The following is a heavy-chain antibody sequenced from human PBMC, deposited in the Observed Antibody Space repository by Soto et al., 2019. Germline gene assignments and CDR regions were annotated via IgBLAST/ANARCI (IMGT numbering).Heavy chain of an antibody. V-gene: IGHV3-7*03. Sequence: GGSLRLSCVASGFTFSSSFMGWVRQAPGKGLEWVANINQDGGGTYYVDSVQGRFTISRDNAKDSLFLQLNSLRGEDTAVYYCARYFRGSGRYFFDYWGQGTLVTVSS. CDR2: INQDGGGT. D-gene: IGHD6-19*01. CDR1: GFTFSSSF. J-gene: IGHJ4*02. CDR3: ARYFRGSGRYFFDY.